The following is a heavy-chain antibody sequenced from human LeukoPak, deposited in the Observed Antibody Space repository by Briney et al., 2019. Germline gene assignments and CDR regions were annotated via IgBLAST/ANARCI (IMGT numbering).Heavy chain of an antibody. CDR2: INPNSGGT. J-gene: IGHJ6*03. CDR1: GYTFSNYY. Sequence: ASVKVSCKASGYTFSNYYMHWVRQAPGQGLEWMGWINPNSGGTNYAQKFQGRVTMTRDTSISTAYMELSRLRSDDTAVYYCASRGPDIVVVPAAAAYYYYYMDVWGKGTTVTISS. V-gene: IGHV1-2*02. CDR3: ASRGPDIVVVPAAAAYYYYYMDV. D-gene: IGHD2-2*01.